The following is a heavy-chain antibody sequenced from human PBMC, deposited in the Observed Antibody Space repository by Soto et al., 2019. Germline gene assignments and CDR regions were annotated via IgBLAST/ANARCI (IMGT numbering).Heavy chain of an antibody. CDR1: GRSTSSYY. V-gene: IGHV4-4*07. Sequence: SESRSLTCTVSGRSTSSYYWSWIRQPAGKGREWIGRIYTSGSTNYNPSLKSRVTMSVDTSKNQFSLKLSSVTAADTAVYYCARALMIKFGAVTHSFDPWGQGTLVTVSS. J-gene: IGHJ5*02. CDR3: ARALMIKFGAVTHSFDP. CDR2: IYTSGST. D-gene: IGHD3-16*01.